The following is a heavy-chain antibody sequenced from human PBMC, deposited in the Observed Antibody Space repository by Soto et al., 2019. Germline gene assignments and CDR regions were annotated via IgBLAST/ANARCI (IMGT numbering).Heavy chain of an antibody. D-gene: IGHD5-12*01. CDR1: GGTFSSYT. J-gene: IGHJ4*02. CDR2: IIPILGIA. CDR3: ARVATIGGYLDY. Sequence: GASVKVSFKASGGTFSSYTISWVRQAPGQGLEWMGRIIPILGIANYAQKFQGRVTITADKSTSTAYMELSSLRSEDTAVYYCARVATIGGYLDYWGQGTLVTVSS. V-gene: IGHV1-69*02.